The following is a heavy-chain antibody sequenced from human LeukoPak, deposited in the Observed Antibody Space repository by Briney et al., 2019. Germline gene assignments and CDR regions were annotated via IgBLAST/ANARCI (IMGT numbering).Heavy chain of an antibody. CDR1: GYTFTNYG. CDR3: AREVGRGFDY. CDR2: ISAYNGNT. V-gene: IGHV1-18*01. Sequence: ASVKVSCKASGYTFTNYGINWLRQAPGQGLEWMGWISAYNGNTNYAQRLQGRVTMTTDTSTSTAYMELRSLRSDDTAVYYCAREVGRGFDYWGQGTLVTVSS. J-gene: IGHJ4*02. D-gene: IGHD1-26*01.